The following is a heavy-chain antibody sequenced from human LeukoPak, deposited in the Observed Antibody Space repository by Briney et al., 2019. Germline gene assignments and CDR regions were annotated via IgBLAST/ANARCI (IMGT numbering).Heavy chain of an antibody. CDR3: ARGGDPPRPLGY. CDR1: GFSFSSYG. J-gene: IGHJ4*02. CDR2: ISYDGSNT. D-gene: IGHD4-17*01. V-gene: IGHV3-30*03. Sequence: GGSLRLSCAASGFSFSSYGMHWVRQAPGKGLEWMTFISYDGSNTYYADSVKGRFTISRDNAKNSLYLQMNSLRAEDTAVYYCARGGDPPRPLGYWGQGTLVTVSS.